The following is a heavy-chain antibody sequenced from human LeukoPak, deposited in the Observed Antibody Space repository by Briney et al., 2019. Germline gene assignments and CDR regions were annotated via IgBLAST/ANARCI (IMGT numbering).Heavy chain of an antibody. CDR2: IRSKASNYAT. CDR3: TRHERDCSGGRCSDY. D-gene: IGHD2-15*01. Sequence: GGSLRLSCVASGFTSSDSTMHWVRQASGKGLEWVGHIRSKASNYATTYAASVKGRFTISRDDSKNTAYLQINSLKTEDTAIYYCTRHERDCSGGRCSDYWGQGTPVTVSS. V-gene: IGHV3-73*01. CDR1: GFTSSDST. J-gene: IGHJ4*02.